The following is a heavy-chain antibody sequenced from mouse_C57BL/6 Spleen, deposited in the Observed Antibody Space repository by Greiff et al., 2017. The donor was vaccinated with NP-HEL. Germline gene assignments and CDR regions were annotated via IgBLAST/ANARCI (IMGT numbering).Heavy chain of an antibody. D-gene: IGHD3-1*01. CDR3: ASPISNSSGYRFAY. Sequence: QVQLQQPGAELVKPGASVKLSCKASGYTFNNYWMQWVKQRPGQGLEWIGEIDPSDSYTDYNQKFKGKATLTVDTSSSTAYMQLSSLTSEDSAVYYCASPISNSSGYRFAYWGQGTLVTVSA. CDR1: GYTFNNYW. V-gene: IGHV1-50*01. J-gene: IGHJ3*01. CDR2: IDPSDSYT.